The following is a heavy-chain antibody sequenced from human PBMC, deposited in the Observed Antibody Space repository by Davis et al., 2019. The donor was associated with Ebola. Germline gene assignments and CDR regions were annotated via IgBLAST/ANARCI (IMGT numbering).Heavy chain of an antibody. J-gene: IGHJ4*02. CDR1: GFTFSSYG. Sequence: GGSLRLSCAASGFTFSSYGMHWVRQAPGTGLEWVAVIWYDGSNKYYVDSVKGRFTISRDNSKNTLYLQMNSLRAEDTAVYYCARAGLERYYFDYWGQGTLVTVSS. V-gene: IGHV3-33*01. CDR2: IWYDGSNK. CDR3: ARAGLERYYFDY. D-gene: IGHD1-1*01.